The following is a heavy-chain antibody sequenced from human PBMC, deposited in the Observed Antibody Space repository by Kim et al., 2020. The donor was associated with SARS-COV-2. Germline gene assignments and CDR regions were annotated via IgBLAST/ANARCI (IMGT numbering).Heavy chain of an antibody. D-gene: IGHD3-10*01. Sequence: TAYAASVEGRFTVSRDDSKNTAYLQMSGLKTEDSAVYYCTKYLTGEPWFDPWGQGIRVTVSS. CDR2: T. CDR3: TKYLTGEPWFDP. J-gene: IGHJ5*02. V-gene: IGHV3-73*01.